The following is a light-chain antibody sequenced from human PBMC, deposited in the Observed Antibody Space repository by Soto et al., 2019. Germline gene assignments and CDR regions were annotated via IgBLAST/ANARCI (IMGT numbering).Light chain of an antibody. Sequence: QSALTQPASVSGSPGQSITISCTGTSSDIGSYNLVSWYQQDPGKAPKLLIYDVSERPSGVSNRFSGSKSGNTASLTISGLEVEDEAYYYCCSSAGSSALVFGGGTKVTVL. V-gene: IGLV2-23*02. CDR2: DVS. CDR1: SSDIGSYNL. J-gene: IGLJ3*02. CDR3: CSSAGSSALV.